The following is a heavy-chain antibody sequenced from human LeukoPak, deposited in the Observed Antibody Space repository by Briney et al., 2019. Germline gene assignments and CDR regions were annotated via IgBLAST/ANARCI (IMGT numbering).Heavy chain of an antibody. V-gene: IGHV3-48*04. J-gene: IGHJ4*02. CDR2: ISSSSSTI. D-gene: IGHD6-6*01. CDR3: ARDSVRVAARSLDY. CDR1: GFTFSSYS. Sequence: GGSLRLSCAASGFTFSSYSMNWVRQAPGKGLEWVSYISSSSSTIYYADSVKGRFTISRDNAKNSLYLQMNSLRAEETAVYYCARDSVRVAARSLDYWGQGTLVTVSS.